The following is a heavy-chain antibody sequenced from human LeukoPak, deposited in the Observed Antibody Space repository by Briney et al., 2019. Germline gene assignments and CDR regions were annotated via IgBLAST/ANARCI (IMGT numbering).Heavy chain of an antibody. CDR1: GYTFTSYD. Sequence: ASVKVSCKASGYTFTSYDINWVRQATGQGLEWRGWMNPNSGNTGYAQKFQGRVTMTRNTSISTAYMELSSLRSEDTAVYYCARGIDTAMEPDYWGQGTLVTVSS. CDR3: ARGIDTAMEPDY. V-gene: IGHV1-8*01. D-gene: IGHD5-18*01. CDR2: MNPNSGNT. J-gene: IGHJ4*02.